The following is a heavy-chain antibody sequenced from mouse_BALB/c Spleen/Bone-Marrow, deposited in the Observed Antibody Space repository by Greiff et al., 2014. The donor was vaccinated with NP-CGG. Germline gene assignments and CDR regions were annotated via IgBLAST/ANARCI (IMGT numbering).Heavy chain of an antibody. CDR3: ARGYVKPPRYAMDY. CDR1: GFSLNNHC. V-gene: IGHV2-6*03. Sequence: QGQLKQSGPGLGAPSQSLSITFTLSGFSLNNHCVHRGRQPPGKGLEGLGVIWSDGSTTYNSPLKSRLSISRDNSKSQVFLNMNSLQTDDTAMYYCARGYVKPPRYAMDYWGQGTSVTVSS. D-gene: IGHD2-10*02. J-gene: IGHJ4*01. CDR2: IWSDGST.